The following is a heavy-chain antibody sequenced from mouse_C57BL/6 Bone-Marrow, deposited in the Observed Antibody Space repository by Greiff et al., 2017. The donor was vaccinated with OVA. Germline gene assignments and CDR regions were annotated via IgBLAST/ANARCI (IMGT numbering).Heavy chain of an antibody. CDR3: TRYGSRYFDV. Sequence: EVKLVESGEGLVKPGGSLKLSCAASGFTFSSYAMSWVRQTPEQRLEWVAYISSGGDYIYYADTVKGRFTISRDNARNTLYLQMSSLKTEDTAMYYCTRYGSRYFDVWGTGTTVTVSS. V-gene: IGHV5-9-1*02. J-gene: IGHJ1*03. D-gene: IGHD1-1*01. CDR2: ISSGGDYI. CDR1: GFTFSSYA.